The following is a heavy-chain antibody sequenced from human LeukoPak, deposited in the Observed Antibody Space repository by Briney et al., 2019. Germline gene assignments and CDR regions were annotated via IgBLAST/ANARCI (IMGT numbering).Heavy chain of an antibody. Sequence: PAETLSLTCAVYGGSFSGYYWSWVRQPPGKGVEWIGEINHSGSTNYNPSLKSRVTISVDTSKNQFSLKLSSVPAADTAVYYCARYQGLVEGAYFDYWGQGTLVTVSS. CDR1: GGSFSGYY. CDR2: INHSGST. D-gene: IGHD2-2*01. J-gene: IGHJ4*02. V-gene: IGHV4-34*01. CDR3: ARYQGLVEGAYFDY.